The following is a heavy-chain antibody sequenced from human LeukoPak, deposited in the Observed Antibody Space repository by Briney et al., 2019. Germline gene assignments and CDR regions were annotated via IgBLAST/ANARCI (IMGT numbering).Heavy chain of an antibody. CDR1: GFTFSSYG. Sequence: PGGSLRLSCAASGFTFSSYGMHWVRQAPGKGLEWVSYISSSGSTIYYADSVKGRFTISRDNAKNSLYLQMNSLRAEDTAVYYCARSGRPHGKLDYWGQGTLVTASS. CDR2: ISSSGSTI. J-gene: IGHJ4*02. V-gene: IGHV3-48*04. CDR3: ARSGRPHGKLDY. D-gene: IGHD2-15*01.